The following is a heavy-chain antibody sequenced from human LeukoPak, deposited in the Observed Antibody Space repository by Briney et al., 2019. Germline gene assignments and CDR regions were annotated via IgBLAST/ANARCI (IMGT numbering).Heavy chain of an antibody. CDR3: AKAPYGSGSYAFDY. CDR2: ISWNSGSI. D-gene: IGHD3-10*01. J-gene: IGHJ4*02. V-gene: IGHV3-9*01. Sequence: AGGSLRLSCAASGFTFDDYAMHWVRQAPGKGLEWVSGISWNSGSIGYADPVKGRFTISRDNAKNSLYLQMNSLRAEDTALYYCAKAPYGSGSYAFDYWGQGTLVTVSS. CDR1: GFTFDDYA.